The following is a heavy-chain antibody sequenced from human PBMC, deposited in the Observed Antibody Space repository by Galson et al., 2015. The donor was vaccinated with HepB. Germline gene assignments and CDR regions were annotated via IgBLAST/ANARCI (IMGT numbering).Heavy chain of an antibody. CDR1: GFTFSSYW. CDR2: IKQDGSEK. J-gene: IGHJ6*03. Sequence: SLRLSCAASGFTFSSYWMSWVRQAPGKGLEWVANIKQDGSEKYYVDSVKGRLTISRDNAKNSLYLQMSSLRAEDTAVYYCANLQGVIITTYYYYYMDVWGKGTTVTVSS. D-gene: IGHD3-10*01. V-gene: IGHV3-7*01. CDR3: ANLQGVIITTYYYYYMDV.